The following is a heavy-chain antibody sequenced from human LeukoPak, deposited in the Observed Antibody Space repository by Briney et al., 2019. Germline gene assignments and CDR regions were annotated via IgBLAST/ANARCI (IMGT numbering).Heavy chain of an antibody. Sequence: ASVKVSCKASGYTFTGYYMHWVRQAPGQGLEWMGWTNPNSGGTNYAQKFQGRVTMTRDTSISTAYMELSRLRSDDTAVYYCARGRTVTTFRDAFDIWGQGTMVTVSS. V-gene: IGHV1-2*02. D-gene: IGHD4-17*01. CDR2: TNPNSGGT. J-gene: IGHJ3*02. CDR1: GYTFTGYY. CDR3: ARGRTVTTFRDAFDI.